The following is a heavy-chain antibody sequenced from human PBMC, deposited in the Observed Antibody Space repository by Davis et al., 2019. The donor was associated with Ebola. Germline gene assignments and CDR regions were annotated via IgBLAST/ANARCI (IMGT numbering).Heavy chain of an antibody. D-gene: IGHD5-24*01. V-gene: IGHV3-21*01. CDR2: ISSSSSYI. J-gene: IGHJ4*02. CDR1: GFTFSSYS. Sequence: GGSLRLSCAASGFTFSSYSMNWVRQAPGKGLECVSSISSSSSYIYYADSVKGRFTISRDNAKNSLYLQMNSLRAEDTAVYYCARDRGDGYCFDYWGQGTLVTVSS. CDR3: ARDRGDGYCFDY.